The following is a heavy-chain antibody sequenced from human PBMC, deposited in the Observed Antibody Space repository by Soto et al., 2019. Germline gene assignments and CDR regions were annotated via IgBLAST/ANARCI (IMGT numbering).Heavy chain of an antibody. CDR1: GFTFSSYW. J-gene: IGHJ5*02. Sequence: GGSLRLSCAASGFTFSSYWMSWVRQAPGKGLEWVANIKQDGSEKYYVDSVKGRFTISRDNAKNSLYLQMNSLRAEDTAVYYCARVNLAYCGGDCYSGWFDPWGQGTLVTVSS. V-gene: IGHV3-7*01. D-gene: IGHD2-21*01. CDR2: IKQDGSEK. CDR3: ARVNLAYCGGDCYSGWFDP.